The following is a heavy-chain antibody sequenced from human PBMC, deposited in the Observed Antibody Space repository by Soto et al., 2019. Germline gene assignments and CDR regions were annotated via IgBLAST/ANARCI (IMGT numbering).Heavy chain of an antibody. CDR1: GGSISSGDYY. CDR3: ARGVRACFFRRCMLSEFDY. CDR2: IYYSGST. V-gene: IGHV4-30-4*01. Sequence: SETHSLTCTVSGGSISSGDYYWSWIRQPPGKGLEWIGYIYYSGSTYYNPSLKSRVTISVDTSKNQFSLKLSSVTAADTAVYYCARGVRACFFRRCMLSEFDYWGQGTLVTVSS. J-gene: IGHJ4*02. D-gene: IGHD2-8*01.